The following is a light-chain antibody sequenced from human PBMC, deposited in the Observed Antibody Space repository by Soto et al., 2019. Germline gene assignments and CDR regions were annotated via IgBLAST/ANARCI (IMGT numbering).Light chain of an antibody. J-gene: IGKJ4*01. V-gene: IGKV1-27*01. CDR3: QKYNSAPLT. Sequence: DVQMTQSRSSLSAFVGDRVTITCRASQGIAPYLAWFQQKPGKVPKLLIYATSTLQSGVPSRFSGSGSGTDFTLTISSLQPEDVATYYCQKYNSAPLTFGGGTKVEIK. CDR2: ATS. CDR1: QGIAPY.